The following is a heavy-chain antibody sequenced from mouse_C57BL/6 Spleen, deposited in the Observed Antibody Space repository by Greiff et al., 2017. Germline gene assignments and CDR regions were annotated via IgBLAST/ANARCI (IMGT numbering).Heavy chain of an antibody. Sequence: EVKLVESGGGLVKPGGSLKLSCAASEFTFSDYGMHWVRQAPEKGLDWVAYISSGSSTIYYADTVKGRFTISRDNAKNTLFLQMTSLRSEDTAMYYCARHGYDYWGQGTTLTVSS. CDR1: EFTFSDYG. CDR3: ARHGYDY. J-gene: IGHJ2*01. CDR2: ISSGSSTI. V-gene: IGHV5-17*01. D-gene: IGHD2-2*01.